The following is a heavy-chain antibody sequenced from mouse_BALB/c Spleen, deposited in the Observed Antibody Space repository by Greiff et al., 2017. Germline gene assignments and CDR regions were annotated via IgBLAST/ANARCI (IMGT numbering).Heavy chain of an antibody. D-gene: IGHD1-1*01. CDR2: INPSNGRT. CDR3: ARSPHYYGSSYDAMDY. V-gene: IGHV1S81*02. CDR1: GYTFTSYW. J-gene: IGHJ4*01. Sequence: VQLQQPGAELVKPGASVKLSCKASGYTFTSYWMHWVKQRPGQGLEWIGEINPSNGRTNYNEKFKSKATLTVDKSSSTAYMQLSSLTSEDSAVYYCARSPHYYGSSYDAMDYWGQGTSVTVSS.